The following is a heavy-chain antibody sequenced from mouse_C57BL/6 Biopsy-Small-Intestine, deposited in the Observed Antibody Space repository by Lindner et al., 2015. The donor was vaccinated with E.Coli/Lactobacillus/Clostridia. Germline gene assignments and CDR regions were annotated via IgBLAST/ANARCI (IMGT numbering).Heavy chain of an antibody. CDR3: ARRGYAMDY. CDR1: GFTFSDFG. J-gene: IGHJ4*01. V-gene: IGHV5-17*01. Sequence: VQLAGVWGGLVKPGGSLKLSCAASGFTFSDFGMHWVRQAPEKGLEWVAYISSGSSTIYYEDTVKGRFTISRDNAKNTLFLQMTSLRSEDTAMYYCARRGYAMDYWGQGTSVTVSS. CDR2: ISSGSSTI.